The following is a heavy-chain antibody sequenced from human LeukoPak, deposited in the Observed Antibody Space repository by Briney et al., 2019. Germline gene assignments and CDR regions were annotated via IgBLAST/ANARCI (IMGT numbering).Heavy chain of an antibody. CDR3: ARVRERWLQGLFDY. CDR2: INHSGST. Sequence: PSETLSLTCAVYGGSFSGYYWSWIRQPPGKGLEWIGEINHSGSTNYNPPLKSRVTISVDTSKNQFSLKLSSVTAADTAVYYCARVRERWLQGLFDYWGQGTLVTVSS. CDR1: GGSFSGYY. V-gene: IGHV4-34*01. D-gene: IGHD5-12*01. J-gene: IGHJ4*02.